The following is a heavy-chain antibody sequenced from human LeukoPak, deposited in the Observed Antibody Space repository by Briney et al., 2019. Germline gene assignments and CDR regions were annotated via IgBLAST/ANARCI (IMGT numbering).Heavy chain of an antibody. CDR3: AREQEYSSSWYGEVPHFDY. Sequence: GGSLRLSCAASGFTFSSYWMSWVRQAPGKGLEWVANIKQDGSEKYYVDSVKGRFTISRDNAKNSLYLQMNSLRAEDTAVYYCAREQEYSSSWYGEVPHFDYWGQGTLVTVSS. J-gene: IGHJ4*02. D-gene: IGHD6-13*01. CDR2: IKQDGSEK. CDR1: GFTFSSYW. V-gene: IGHV3-7*01.